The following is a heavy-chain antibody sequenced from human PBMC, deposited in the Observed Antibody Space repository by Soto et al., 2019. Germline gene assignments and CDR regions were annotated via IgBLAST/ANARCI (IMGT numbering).Heavy chain of an antibody. CDR2: MNPNSGNT. D-gene: IGHD6-19*01. V-gene: IGHV1-8*01. CDR3: ARGRRRTATGWYYFDY. Sequence: ASVKVSCKASGYTFTSYDINWVRQATGQGLEWMGWMNPNSGNTGYAQKFQGRVTMTRNTSISTAYMELSSLRSEDTAVYYCARGRRRTATGWYYFDYWGQGTLVTVSS. J-gene: IGHJ4*02. CDR1: GYTFTSYD.